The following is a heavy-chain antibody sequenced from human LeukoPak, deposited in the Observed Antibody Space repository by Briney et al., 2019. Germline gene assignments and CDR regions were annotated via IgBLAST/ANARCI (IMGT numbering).Heavy chain of an antibody. J-gene: IGHJ6*02. CDR1: GGSISSGGYY. V-gene: IGHV4-31*03. CDR3: ARGRGLLWFGELLSGYYYGMDV. CDR2: IYYSGST. Sequence: SETLSLTCTVSGGSISSGGYYWSWIRQHPGKGLEWIGYIYYSGSTYYNPSLKSRVTISVDTSKNQFSLKLSSVTAADTAVYYCARGRGLLWFGELLSGYYYGMDVWGQGTTVTVSS. D-gene: IGHD3-10*01.